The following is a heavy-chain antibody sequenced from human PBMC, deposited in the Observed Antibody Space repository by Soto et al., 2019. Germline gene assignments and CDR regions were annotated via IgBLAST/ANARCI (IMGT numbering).Heavy chain of an antibody. V-gene: IGHV3-66*01. CDR3: ATLTKYDILTGFYPC. Sequence: HPGGSLRLSCAASGFTFSSYGMHWVRQAPGKGLEWVAVIYSDGSTYYADSVKGRFIISRDNSNNTLYFQMNSLRAEDTAVYYCATLTKYDILTGFYPCWGQGTLVTVSS. D-gene: IGHD3-9*01. CDR2: IYSDGST. J-gene: IGHJ4*02. CDR1: GFTFSSYG.